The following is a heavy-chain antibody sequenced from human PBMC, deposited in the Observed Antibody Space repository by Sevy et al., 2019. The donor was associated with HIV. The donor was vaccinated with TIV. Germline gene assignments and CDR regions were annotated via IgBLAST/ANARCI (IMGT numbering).Heavy chain of an antibody. CDR3: ARDLPGDSRMDV. CDR1: GFTFSSYE. V-gene: IGHV3-48*03. J-gene: IGHJ6*02. Sequence: GGSLRLSCAASGFTFSSYEMNWVRQAPGKGLEWVSYISSSGSPIYYAYSVKGRFTISRDNAKNSLYLQMNSLRAEDTGVYYCARDLPGDSRMDVWGQGTTVTVSS. D-gene: IGHD3-22*01. CDR2: ISSSGSPI.